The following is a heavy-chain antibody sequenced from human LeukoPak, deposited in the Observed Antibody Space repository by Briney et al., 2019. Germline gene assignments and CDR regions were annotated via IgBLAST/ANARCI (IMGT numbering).Heavy chain of an antibody. CDR2: IIPTFGTA. V-gene: IGHV1-69*05. CDR1: GGTFSSYA. J-gene: IGHJ4*02. D-gene: IGHD3-3*01. CDR3: ARDQEGFGVVIIPRYFDY. Sequence: SVKVSCKASGGTFSSYAISWVRQAPGQGLEWMGRIIPTFGTANYAQKFQGRVTITTDESTSTAYMELSSLRSEDTAVYYCARDQEGFGVVIIPRYFDYWGQGSLVTVSS.